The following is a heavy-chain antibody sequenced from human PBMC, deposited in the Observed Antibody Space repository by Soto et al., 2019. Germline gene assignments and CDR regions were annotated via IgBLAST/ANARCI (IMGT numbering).Heavy chain of an antibody. Sequence: SETLSLTCAVYGGSFSGYYWSWIRQPPGKGLEWIGEINHSGSTNYNPSLKSRVTISVDTSKNQFSLKLSSVTAADTAVYYCARRIVVVPAGRRGWFDPWGQGTLVTVSS. J-gene: IGHJ5*02. CDR3: ARRIVVVPAGRRGWFDP. V-gene: IGHV4-34*01. CDR2: INHSGST. D-gene: IGHD2-2*01. CDR1: GGSFSGYY.